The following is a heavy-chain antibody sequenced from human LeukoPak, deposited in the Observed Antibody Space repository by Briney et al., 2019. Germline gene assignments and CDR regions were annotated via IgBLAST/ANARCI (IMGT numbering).Heavy chain of an antibody. CDR1: GFTFNSYA. D-gene: IGHD5-24*01. J-gene: IGHJ6*02. V-gene: IGHV3-23*01. Sequence: PGGSLRLSCAASGFTFNSYAMIWVRQAPGKGLESISSISTTGDRTYYADSVKGRFAISRDNSKNTLYLQMNSLRAEDTAVYYCAKILERELQYYYYGMDVWGQGTLVTVSS. CDR2: ISTTGDRT. CDR3: AKILERELQYYYYGMDV.